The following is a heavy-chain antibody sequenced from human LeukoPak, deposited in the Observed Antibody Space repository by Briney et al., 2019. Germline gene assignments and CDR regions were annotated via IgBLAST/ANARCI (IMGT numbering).Heavy chain of an antibody. V-gene: IGHV3-23*01. J-gene: IGHJ4*02. CDR2: ISGSGGST. Sequence: GGSLRLSCAASGFTFSSYAMSWVRQAPGKGLEWVSAISGSGGSTYYADSVKGRFTISRDNSKNTLYLQMNSLRAEDTAVYYCAKVGYYDSSGYSPANFDYWGQGTLVTVSS. CDR3: AKVGYYDSSGYSPANFDY. D-gene: IGHD3-22*01. CDR1: GFTFSSYA.